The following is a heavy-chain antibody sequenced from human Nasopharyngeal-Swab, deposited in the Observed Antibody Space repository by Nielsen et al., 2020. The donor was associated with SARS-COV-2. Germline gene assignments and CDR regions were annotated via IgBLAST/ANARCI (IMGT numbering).Heavy chain of an antibody. V-gene: IGHV4-59*11. CDR1: GVSITSQY. Sequence: SETLSLTCTVSGVSITSQYRRWIRQPPGKGEEWIGYISHNRGTSYTPSLKSRVTMFMDTSKNQFSLRLRSVTAADTAVYYCAKEGSTGLFGPWGQGTLVTFSS. J-gene: IGHJ5*02. CDR2: ISHNRGT. CDR3: AKEGSTGLFGP.